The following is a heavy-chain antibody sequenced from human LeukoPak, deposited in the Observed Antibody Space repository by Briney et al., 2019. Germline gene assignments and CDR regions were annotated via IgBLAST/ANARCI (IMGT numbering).Heavy chain of an antibody. CDR2: ISSSSSPI. Sequence: GGSLPLSCAASGFTFSSYSMNWVRQAPGKGLEWVSYISSSSSPIYYADSVKGRFTISRDNAKNSLYLQMNSLRDDDTAVYYCARDPGDYWGQGTLVTVSS. D-gene: IGHD3-10*01. CDR3: ARDPGDY. V-gene: IGHV3-48*02. CDR1: GFTFSSYS. J-gene: IGHJ4*02.